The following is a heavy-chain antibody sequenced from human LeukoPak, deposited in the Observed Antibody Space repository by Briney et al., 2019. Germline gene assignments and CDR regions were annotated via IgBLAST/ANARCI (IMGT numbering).Heavy chain of an antibody. V-gene: IGHV1-46*01. CDR2: INPSGGST. J-gene: IGHJ4*02. CDR1: GYTFTTYY. D-gene: IGHD4-11*01. CDR3: ARDPTVTLPHFDY. Sequence: ASVKVSCKASGYTFTTYYIHWVRQAPGQGLEWMGIINPSGGSTRYAQKFQGRVTLTSDTSTTTVYMELTSLRSEDTAVYYCARDPTVTLPHFDYWGQGTLVTVSS.